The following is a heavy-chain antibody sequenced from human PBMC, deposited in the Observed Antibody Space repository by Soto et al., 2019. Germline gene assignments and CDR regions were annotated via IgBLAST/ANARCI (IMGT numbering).Heavy chain of an antibody. CDR1: GFTFSSYS. V-gene: IGHV3-21*01. CDR2: ISSSSSYI. J-gene: IGHJ4*02. D-gene: IGHD5-12*01. Sequence: GGSLRLSCAASGFTFSSYSMNWVRQAPGKGLEWVSSISSSSSYIYYADSVKGRFTISRDNAKNSLYLQMNSLRAEDTAVYYCARAEGTSGSPVYYFDYWGQGTLVTVSS. CDR3: ARAEGTSGSPVYYFDY.